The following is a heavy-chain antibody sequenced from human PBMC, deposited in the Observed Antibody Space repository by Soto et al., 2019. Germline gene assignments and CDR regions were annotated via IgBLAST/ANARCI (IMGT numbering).Heavy chain of an antibody. CDR2: IYHTGKT. CDR3: ARDGSSTANWIDP. Sequence: VQLVETGGGLIQPGGSLRLSCAASGFTVSSNYMSWVRQAPGKGLEWIGYIYHTGKTYYNPSLESRVTMSVDTSKNQFSLKLASVTAADTAVYYCARDGSSTANWIDPWGQGTLVTVSS. J-gene: IGHJ5*02. D-gene: IGHD2-2*01. CDR1: GFTVSSNY. V-gene: IGHV4-59*02.